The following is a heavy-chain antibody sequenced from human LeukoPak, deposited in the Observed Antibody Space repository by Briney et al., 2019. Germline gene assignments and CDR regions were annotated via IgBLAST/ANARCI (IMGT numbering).Heavy chain of an antibody. J-gene: IGHJ4*02. Sequence: SGGSLRLSCAASGFTLRSHNMHWVRQAPGKGLGWVAFISYDGSSKYYADSFKGRFTISRDNSENTLYLQMNSLRAEDTAVYYCARDLSGSYTFDYWGQGTLVTVSS. V-gene: IGHV3-30-3*01. D-gene: IGHD1-26*01. CDR1: GFTLRSHN. CDR2: ISYDGSSK. CDR3: ARDLSGSYTFDY.